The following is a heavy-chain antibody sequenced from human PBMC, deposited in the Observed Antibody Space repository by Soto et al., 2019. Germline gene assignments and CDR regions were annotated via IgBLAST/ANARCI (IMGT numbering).Heavy chain of an antibody. D-gene: IGHD4-4*01. V-gene: IGHV4-30-4*01. CDR1: GGSITSGDDY. Sequence: QVQLQESGPGLVKPSQTLSLTCTVSGGSITSGDDYWSWIRQPPGKGLEWIAYIHYSWSTYYNPSLKSRVTISVDTSKNQFSLKLSSVTAADTAVYYCARGGYTVTTRYSYGMDVWGQGTTVTVSS. J-gene: IGHJ6*02. CDR2: IHYSWST. CDR3: ARGGYTVTTRYSYGMDV.